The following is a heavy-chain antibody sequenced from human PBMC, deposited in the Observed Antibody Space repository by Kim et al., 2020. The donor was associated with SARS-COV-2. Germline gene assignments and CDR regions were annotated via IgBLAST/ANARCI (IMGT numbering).Heavy chain of an antibody. V-gene: IGHV3-30-3*01. CDR3: ARDWGQDIVVVPAAYDY. CDR1: GFTFSSYA. Sequence: GGSLRLSCAASGFTFSSYAMHWVRQAPGKGLEWVAVISYDGSNKYYADSVKGRFTISRDNSKNTLYLQMNSLRAEDTAVYYCARDWGQDIVVVPAAYDYWGQGTLVTVSS. J-gene: IGHJ4*02. CDR2: ISYDGSNK. D-gene: IGHD2-2*01.